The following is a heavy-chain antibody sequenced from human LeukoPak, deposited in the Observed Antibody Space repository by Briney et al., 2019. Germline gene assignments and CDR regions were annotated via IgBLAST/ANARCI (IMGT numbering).Heavy chain of an antibody. V-gene: IGHV1-18*01. CDR2: INAGNGNT. CDR3: ARDTGSSGYKSGAFAFDI. J-gene: IGHJ3*02. D-gene: IGHD6-19*01. Sequence: ASVKVSCKASGYTFTRYDINWVRQATGQRLEWMGWINAGNGNTKYSQKFQGRVTMTTDTSTSTAYMELRSLRSDDTAVYYCARDTGSSGYKSGAFAFDIWGQGTMVTVSS. CDR1: GYTFTRYD.